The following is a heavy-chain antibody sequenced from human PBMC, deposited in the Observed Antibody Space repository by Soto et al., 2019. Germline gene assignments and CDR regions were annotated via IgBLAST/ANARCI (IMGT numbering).Heavy chain of an antibody. V-gene: IGHV3-23*01. CDR1: GFTFSNYA. CDR2: ISGSGGNT. J-gene: IGHJ4*02. CDR3: AKDRTTLVRGVVDYDY. D-gene: IGHD3-10*01. Sequence: EVQLLESGGGMAQPGGSLRLSCAASGFTFSNYAISWVRQAPEKGLEWVSAISGSGGNTYYDDSVKGRFSITRDNSKNTVFLPMYTLRSEDTAIYYCAKDRTTLVRGVVDYDYWGQGTLVTVSS.